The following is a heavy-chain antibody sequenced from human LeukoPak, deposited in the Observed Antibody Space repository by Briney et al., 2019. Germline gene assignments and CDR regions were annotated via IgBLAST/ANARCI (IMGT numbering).Heavy chain of an antibody. J-gene: IGHJ4*02. CDR1: GGSFSGYY. CDR2: INQSGST. D-gene: IGHD5-18*01. Sequence: PSETLSLTCAVYGGSFSGYYWSWIRQPPGKGLEWIGEINQSGSTNYNPSLKSRVTISVDTSKNQFSLKLSSVTAADTAVYYCALHVVDTAMVDYWGQGTLVTVSS. V-gene: IGHV4-34*01. CDR3: ALHVVDTAMVDY.